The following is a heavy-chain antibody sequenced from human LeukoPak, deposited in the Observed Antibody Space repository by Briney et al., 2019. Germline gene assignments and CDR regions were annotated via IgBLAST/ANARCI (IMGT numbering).Heavy chain of an antibody. J-gene: IGHJ4*02. CDR1: GFTFSSYS. D-gene: IGHD5-12*01. CDR3: ARASSVAKSVATRYYFDY. CDR2: ISSSSSYM. Sequence: GGSLRLSCAASGFTFSSYSMNWVRQAPGKGLEWVSSISSSSSYMHSADSVKGRFTISRDNAKNSLYLQMNSLRAEDTAVYYCARASSVAKSVATRYYFDYWGQGTLVTVSS. V-gene: IGHV3-21*04.